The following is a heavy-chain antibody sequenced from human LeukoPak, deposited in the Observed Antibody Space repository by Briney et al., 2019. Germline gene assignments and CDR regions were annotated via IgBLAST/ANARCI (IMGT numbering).Heavy chain of an antibody. J-gene: IGHJ4*02. CDR1: GGSISSGGYY. V-gene: IGHV4-31*03. CDR2: IYYSGST. CDR3: AGYDSSFQLPRIDY. Sequence: PSQTLSLTCTVSGGSISSGGYYWSWIRQHPGKGLEWIGYIYYSGSTNYNPSLKSRVTISVDTSKNQFSLKLSSVTAADTAVYYCAGYDSSFQLPRIDYWGQGTLVTVSS. D-gene: IGHD3-22*01.